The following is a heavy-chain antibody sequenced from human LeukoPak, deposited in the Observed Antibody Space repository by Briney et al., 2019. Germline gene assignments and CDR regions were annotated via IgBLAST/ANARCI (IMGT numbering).Heavy chain of an antibody. V-gene: IGHV3-23*01. CDR1: GFTFSTYA. D-gene: IGHD6-19*01. CDR2: ISGNGDNT. Sequence: GGSLRLSCAVSGFTFSTYAISWVRQAPGKGLEWVSGISGNGDNTYYADSVKGRFTIYRDNSKSRLSLQMNSLRAEDTAVYYCAKTLSSGWSGKYYFDYWGQGTLVSVSS. J-gene: IGHJ4*02. CDR3: AKTLSSGWSGKYYFDY.